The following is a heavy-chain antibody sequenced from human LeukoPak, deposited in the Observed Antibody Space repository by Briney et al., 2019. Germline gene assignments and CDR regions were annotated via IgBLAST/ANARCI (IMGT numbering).Heavy chain of an antibody. CDR3: ARVLYYYGSGRSPSPYNWFDP. CDR2: IIPIFGTA. CDR1: GGTFSSYA. D-gene: IGHD3-10*01. J-gene: IGHJ5*02. Sequence: SVKVSCKASGGTFSSYAISWVRQAPGQGLEWMGGIIPIFGTANYAQKFQGRVTITTDESTSTAYMELSSLRSEDTAVYYCARVLYYYGSGRSPSPYNWFDPWGQGTLVTVSS. V-gene: IGHV1-69*05.